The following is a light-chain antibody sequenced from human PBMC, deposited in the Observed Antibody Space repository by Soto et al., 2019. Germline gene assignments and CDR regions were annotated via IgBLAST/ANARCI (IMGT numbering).Light chain of an antibody. Sequence: DIQMTQSPSTLSASVGDRVTITCRASQSISSWLAWYQQKPGKAPKLLIYAASALRSGVPSRFSGSGSGTEFTLTISSLQPDDFATYYCQQYNSYPLTFGGGTKVDIK. V-gene: IGKV1-5*01. CDR2: AAS. CDR1: QSISSW. J-gene: IGKJ4*01. CDR3: QQYNSYPLT.